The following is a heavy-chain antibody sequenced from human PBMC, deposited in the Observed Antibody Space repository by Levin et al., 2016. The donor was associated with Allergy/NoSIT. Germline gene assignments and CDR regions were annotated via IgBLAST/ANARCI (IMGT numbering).Heavy chain of an antibody. CDR2: IYPGDSDT. V-gene: IGHV5-51*01. D-gene: IGHD3-22*01. J-gene: IGHJ3*02. CDR3: ARSSRTGWGYDSKRDAFDI. Sequence: VRQMPGKGLEWMGIIYPGDSDTRYSPSFQGQVTISADKSISTAYLQWSSLKASDTAMYYCARSSRTGWGYDSKRDAFDIWGQGTMVTVSS.